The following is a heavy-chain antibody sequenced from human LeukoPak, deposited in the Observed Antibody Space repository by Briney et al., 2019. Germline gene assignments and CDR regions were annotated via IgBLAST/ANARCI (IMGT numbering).Heavy chain of an antibody. CDR3: AKAGRHCSSTSCYADY. V-gene: IGHV3-30*18. Sequence: GGSLRLSCAASGFTFSSYAMSWVRQAPGKGLEWVAVISYDGSNKYYADSVKGRFTISRDNSKNTLYLQMNSLRAEDTAVYYCAKAGRHCSSTSCYADYWGQGTLVTVSS. CDR2: ISYDGSNK. J-gene: IGHJ4*02. D-gene: IGHD2-2*01. CDR1: GFTFSSYA.